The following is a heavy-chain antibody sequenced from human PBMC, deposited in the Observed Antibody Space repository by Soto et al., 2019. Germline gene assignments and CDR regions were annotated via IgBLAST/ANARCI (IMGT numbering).Heavy chain of an antibody. Sequence: PGGSVRLSCAASGFTFSGYGMHWVRQAPGTGLECVAVISYDGSKYYADSVKGRFTISRDNSKNTLYLQINSLRPEDTVVYYCARDFTPWFGDYFYYYYGMDVCGQGPTVTLSS. CDR1: GFTFSGYG. J-gene: IGHJ6*02. CDR2: ISYDGSK. D-gene: IGHD4-17*01. CDR3: ARDFTPWFGDYFYYYYGMDV. V-gene: IGHV3-30*03.